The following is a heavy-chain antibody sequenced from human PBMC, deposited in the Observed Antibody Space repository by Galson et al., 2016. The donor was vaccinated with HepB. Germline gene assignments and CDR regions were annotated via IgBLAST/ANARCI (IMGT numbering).Heavy chain of an antibody. J-gene: IGHJ4*02. Sequence: SLRLSCAASGFTFTNYPMTWVRQAPGKGLEWVSSLSEGGGDTYYADSVKGRFSISRDNSMNTVGLQMNGLGAEDRAVYYCAKGGMGTPPGALDYWGQGALVTVSS. V-gene: IGHV3-23*01. CDR1: GFTFTNYP. D-gene: IGHD1/OR15-1a*01. CDR2: LSEGGGDT. CDR3: AKGGMGTPPGALDY.